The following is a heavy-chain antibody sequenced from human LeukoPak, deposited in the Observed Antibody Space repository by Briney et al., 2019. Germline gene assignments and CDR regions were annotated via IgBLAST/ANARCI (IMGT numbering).Heavy chain of an antibody. J-gene: IGHJ4*02. D-gene: IGHD3-16*01. V-gene: IGHV1-8*02. Sequence: ASVKVSCKASGYTFTNYDINWVRQATGKGLEWLGLVSTGSGKNDSAQKMEGRITPTRDTSISTVLLVLRHWRSDATAVYYWAGGVSRRFDYWGQGTLVTVSS. CDR2: VSTGSGKN. CDR3: AGGVSRRFDY. CDR1: GYTFTNYD.